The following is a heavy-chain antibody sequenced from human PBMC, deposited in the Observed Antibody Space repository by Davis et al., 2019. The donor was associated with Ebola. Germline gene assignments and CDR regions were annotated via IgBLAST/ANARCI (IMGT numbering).Heavy chain of an antibody. CDR1: GGSISSYY. V-gene: IGHV4-59*01. J-gene: IGHJ5*02. CDR3: ARLVVPAALNWFDP. CDR2: IYYSGST. D-gene: IGHD2-2*01. Sequence: PSETLSPTCTVSGGSISSYYWSWIRQPPGKGLEWIGYIYYSGSTNYNPSLKSRVTISVDTSKNQFSLKLSSVTAADTAVYYCARLVVPAALNWFDPGGQGTLVTVSS.